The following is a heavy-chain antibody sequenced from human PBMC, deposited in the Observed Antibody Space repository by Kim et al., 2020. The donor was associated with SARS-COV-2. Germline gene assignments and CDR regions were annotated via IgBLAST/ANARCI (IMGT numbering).Heavy chain of an antibody. CDR2: IIPIFGTA. J-gene: IGHJ4*02. CDR3: ARRAEWGIAARQEGYYFDY. Sequence: SVKVSCKASGGTFSSYAISWVRQAPGQGLEWMGGIIPIFGTANYAQKFQGRVTITADESTSTAYMELSSLRSEDTAVYYCARRAEWGIAARQEGYYFDYWGQGTLVTVSS. D-gene: IGHD6-6*01. CDR1: GGTFSSYA. V-gene: IGHV1-69*13.